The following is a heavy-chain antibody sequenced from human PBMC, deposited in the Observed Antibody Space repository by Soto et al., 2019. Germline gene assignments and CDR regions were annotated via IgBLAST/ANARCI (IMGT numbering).Heavy chain of an antibody. CDR2: THYSGST. V-gene: IGHV4-31*03. J-gene: IGHJ4*02. CDR1: GGSISSGGYY. Sequence: QVQLQESGPGLVKPSETLSLTCTVFGGSISSGGYYWTWIRQHPGKGLEWIGYTHYSGSTYYNPSPTSRLSISVATSNNQVSLKLSSVTAADTAVYYCARGGLTDFDYWGQGTLVTVSS. CDR3: ARGGLTDFDY. D-gene: IGHD3-22*01.